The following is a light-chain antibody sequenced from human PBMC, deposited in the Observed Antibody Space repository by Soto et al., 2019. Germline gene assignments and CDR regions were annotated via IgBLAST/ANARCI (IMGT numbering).Light chain of an antibody. CDR2: EVS. Sequence: QSALTQPASVSGSPGQSITISCTGTSSDVGGYNYVSWYQQHPGKAPKVIIFEVSNRPSGVSHRFSGSKSGDTASLTISGLQAEDEADYYCRSYTSISNIDVVFGGGTK. J-gene: IGLJ2*01. CDR1: SSDVGGYNY. V-gene: IGLV2-14*01. CDR3: RSYTSISNIDVV.